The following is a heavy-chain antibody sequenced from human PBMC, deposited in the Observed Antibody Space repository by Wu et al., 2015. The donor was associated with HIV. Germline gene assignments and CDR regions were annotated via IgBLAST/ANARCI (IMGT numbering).Heavy chain of an antibody. CDR1: GGTFSSYA. CDR3: ARGRSSSSSFHYYYYYMDV. CDR2: IIPIFGTA. Sequence: QVQLVQSGAEVKKPGSSVKVSCKASGGTFSSYAISWVRQAPGQGLEWMGGIIPIFGTANYAQKFQGRVTITADESTSTAYMELSSLRSEDTAVYYCARGRSSSSSFHYYYYYMDVVGQRGHGHRLL. D-gene: IGHD6-6*01. J-gene: IGHJ6*03. V-gene: IGHV1-69*12.